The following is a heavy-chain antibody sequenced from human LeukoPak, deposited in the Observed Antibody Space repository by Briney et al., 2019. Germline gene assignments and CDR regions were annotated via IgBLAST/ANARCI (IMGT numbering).Heavy chain of an antibody. CDR2: IKEDGSDK. CDR1: GFIFSNYW. Sequence: PGGSPRLSCAASGFIFSNYWMAWVRQAPGKGLEWVANIKEDGSDKNYVDSVKGRFTISRDNAKNSLSLQMNSLRAEDTAVYYCARDAAYGYDRFDYWGQGTQVTVSS. J-gene: IGHJ4*02. D-gene: IGHD5-18*01. CDR3: ARDAAYGYDRFDY. V-gene: IGHV3-7*01.